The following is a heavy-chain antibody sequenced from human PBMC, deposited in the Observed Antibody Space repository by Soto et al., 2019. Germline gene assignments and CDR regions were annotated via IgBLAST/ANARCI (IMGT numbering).Heavy chain of an antibody. CDR3: AKLQAYSYGPGAYFEY. J-gene: IGHJ4*02. D-gene: IGHD5-18*01. CDR2: ISGSGGSA. V-gene: IGHV3-23*01. Sequence: EVQLLESGGGLVQPGGSLRLSCAASGLTFSSYAMSWVRQAPGTGLEWVSAISGSGGSADYVDSVKGRFTISRDNSKNTLYLQMNSLRAGDTAVYYCAKLQAYSYGPGAYFEYWGQGTLVTVAS. CDR1: GLTFSSYA.